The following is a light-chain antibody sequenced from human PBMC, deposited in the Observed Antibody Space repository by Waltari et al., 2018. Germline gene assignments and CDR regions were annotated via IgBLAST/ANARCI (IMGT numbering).Light chain of an antibody. J-gene: IGKJ1*01. CDR1: QGISSY. V-gene: IGKV1-9*01. CDR3: QQYNSYSWT. CDR2: AAS. Sequence: IQLTQSPSSLSASVGDRVTITCRASQGISSYLAWYQQKPGKAPKLLNYAASTLESGVPSRFSGSGSGTDFTLTISSLQPDDFATYYCQQYNSYSWTFGQGTKVEIK.